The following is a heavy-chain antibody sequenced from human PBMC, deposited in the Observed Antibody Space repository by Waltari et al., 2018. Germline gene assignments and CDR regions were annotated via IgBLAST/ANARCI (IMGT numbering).Heavy chain of an antibody. V-gene: IGHV4-39*07. CDR2: IYYSGST. J-gene: IGHJ4*02. CDR1: GGSISSSSYH. Sequence: QLQLQESGPGLVKPSETLSLTCTVSGGSISSSSYHRGWIRQPPGKGLEWIGSIYYSGSTYYNPSLKSRVTISVDTSKNQFSLKLSSVTAADTAVYYCARLLLQWELRPFDYWGQGTLVTVSS. D-gene: IGHD1-26*01. CDR3: ARLLLQWELRPFDY.